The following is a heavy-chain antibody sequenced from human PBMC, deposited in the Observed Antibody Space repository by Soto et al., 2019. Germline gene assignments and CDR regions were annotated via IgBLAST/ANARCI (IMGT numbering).Heavy chain of an antibody. CDR1: GFTFSDYY. CDR2: ISYDGSNK. J-gene: IGHJ5*02. V-gene: IGHV3-30*18. CDR3: AKGIRNYDILTGYLDDP. D-gene: IGHD3-9*01. Sequence: QVQLVESGGGLVKPGGSLRLSCAASGFTFSDYYMSWIRQAPGKGLEWVAVISYDGSNKYYADSVKGRFTISRDNSKNTLYLQMNSLRAEDTAVYYCAKGIRNYDILTGYLDDPWGQGTLVTVSS.